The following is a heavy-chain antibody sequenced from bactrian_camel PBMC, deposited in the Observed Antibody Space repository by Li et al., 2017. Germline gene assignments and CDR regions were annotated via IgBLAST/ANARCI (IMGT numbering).Heavy chain of an antibody. Sequence: HVQLVESGGGSVQAGTSLTLTCVASGYTDDGHCMGWFRQVPGKQREGVAVIYPEANLSVYDDAVQGRFTISHDNARNVLSLQMRNLQSEDSAMYICAAPRGGRWIGRCLGFTYWGQGTQVTVS. CDR3: AAPRGGRWIGRCLGFTY. CDR2: IYPEANLS. CDR1: GYTDDGHC. J-gene: IGHJ4*01. V-gene: IGHV3S54*01. D-gene: IGHD6*01.